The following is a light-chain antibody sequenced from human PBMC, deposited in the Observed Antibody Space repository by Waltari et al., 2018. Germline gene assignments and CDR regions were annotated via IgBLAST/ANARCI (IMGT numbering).Light chain of an antibody. V-gene: IGLV2-8*01. J-gene: IGLJ2*01. CDR1: SSDVGNYNY. Sequence: QSALTQPPSASGSPGQSVTISCTGTSSDVGNYNYVSWYQQTPGKAPKLMIYEVSKRPSGVPDRFSGSKSGNTASLTVSGLQAEDEADYYCSSYAGSNNLVVFGGGTKLTVL. CDR3: SSYAGSNNLVV. CDR2: EVS.